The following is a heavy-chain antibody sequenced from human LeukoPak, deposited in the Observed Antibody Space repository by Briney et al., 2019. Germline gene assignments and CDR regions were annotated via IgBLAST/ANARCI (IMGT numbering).Heavy chain of an antibody. CDR1: GGSINRYY. Sequence: KPSETLSLTCTVSGGSINRYYWIWIRQPPGKGLEWIGYIHDTGSTKNNPSLRSRVTISVGPSKNQVSLKMRFVTAADTAVYYCGRSGYYDSRIDYWGQGILVTVSS. V-gene: IGHV4-59*01. J-gene: IGHJ4*02. CDR2: IHDTGST. CDR3: GRSGYYDSRIDY. D-gene: IGHD3-22*01.